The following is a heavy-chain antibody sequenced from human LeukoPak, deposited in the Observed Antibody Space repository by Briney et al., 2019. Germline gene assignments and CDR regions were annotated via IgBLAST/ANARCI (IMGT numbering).Heavy chain of an antibody. D-gene: IGHD3-10*01. CDR2: ISNSGGYI. Sequence: GGSLRLSCAASGFSFSGYSMTWVRQAPGKGLEWVSSISNSGGYIYYADSVKGRFTISRDNAKNSLYLQMNSPRAEDTAVYYCASPLRPGSYLFAYWRQGTLVTVSP. V-gene: IGHV3-21*01. CDR1: GFSFSGYS. J-gene: IGHJ4*02. CDR3: ASPLRPGSYLFAY.